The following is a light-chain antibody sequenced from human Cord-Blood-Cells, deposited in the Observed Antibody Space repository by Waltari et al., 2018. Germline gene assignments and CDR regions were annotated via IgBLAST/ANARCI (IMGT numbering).Light chain of an antibody. CDR1: SSDVGGYNY. V-gene: IGLV2-11*01. CDR3: CSYAGSYTFV. J-gene: IGLJ1*01. CDR2: DVR. Sequence: QSALTQPRSVSGSPGQSVTISCTGTSSDVGGYNYVSWYQPHPGKAPKLMIYDVRKRPSWVPDRFSGSKAGNTASLTISGLQAEDEADYYCCSYAGSYTFVFGTGTKVTVL.